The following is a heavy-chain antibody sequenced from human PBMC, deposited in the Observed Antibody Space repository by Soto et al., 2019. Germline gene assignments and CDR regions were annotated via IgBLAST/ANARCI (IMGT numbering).Heavy chain of an antibody. CDR3: ARARGYSSFGLWYYYYGMDV. CDR2: IIPIFGTA. J-gene: IGHJ6*02. CDR1: GGTFSSYA. Sequence: GASVKVSCKASGGTFSSYAISWVRQAPGQGLEWMGGIIPIFGTANYAQKFQGRVTITADESTSTAYMELSSLRSEDTAVHYCARARGYSSFGLWYYYYGMDVWGQGTTVTVSS. V-gene: IGHV1-69*13. D-gene: IGHD6-13*01.